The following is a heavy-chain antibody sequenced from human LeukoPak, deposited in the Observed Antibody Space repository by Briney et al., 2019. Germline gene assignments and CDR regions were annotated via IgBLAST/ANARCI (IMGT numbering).Heavy chain of an antibody. CDR1: GFTFSNSA. D-gene: IGHD5-18*01. CDR2: ITGSGGNT. CDR3: ATIGVRGYSYPIDY. Sequence: GESLRLSCAVSGFTFSNSAMSWVRQAPGKGLEWVSAITGSGGNTYYADSVRGRFTISRDNSKNTLFLQVNTLRAEDTAVYYCATIGVRGYSYPIDYWGQGTLVTVSS. V-gene: IGHV3-23*01. J-gene: IGHJ4*02.